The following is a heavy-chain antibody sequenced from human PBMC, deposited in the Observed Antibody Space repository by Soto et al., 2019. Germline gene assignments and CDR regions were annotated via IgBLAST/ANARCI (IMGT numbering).Heavy chain of an antibody. Sequence: QVQLVESGGGVVQPGRSLRLSCAASGFTFSSYGMHWVRQAPGKGLAWVAVISYDGSNKYYADSVKGRFTISRDNSKNTRYLQMNSLRAEDTAVYYCAKIYGSTPGGYYGMDVWGQGTTVTVSS. V-gene: IGHV3-30*18. CDR2: ISYDGSNK. D-gene: IGHD1-26*01. J-gene: IGHJ6*02. CDR3: AKIYGSTPGGYYGMDV. CDR1: GFTFSSYG.